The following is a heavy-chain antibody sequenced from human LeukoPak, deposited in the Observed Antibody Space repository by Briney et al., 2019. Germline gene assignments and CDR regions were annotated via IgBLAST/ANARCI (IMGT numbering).Heavy chain of an antibody. Sequence: GASVKVSCKASGYTFTGYYMHWVRQAPGQGLEWMGWINPNSGGTNYAQKFQGRVTMTRDTSISTAYMELSRLRSDDTAVYYCARDQYYGSGSHDYWGQGTLVTVSS. V-gene: IGHV1-2*02. CDR2: INPNSGGT. CDR1: GYTFTGYY. CDR3: ARDQYYGSGSHDY. J-gene: IGHJ4*02. D-gene: IGHD3-10*01.